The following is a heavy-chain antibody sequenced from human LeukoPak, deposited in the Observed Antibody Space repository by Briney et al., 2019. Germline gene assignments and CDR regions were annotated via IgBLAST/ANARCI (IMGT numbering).Heavy chain of an antibody. Sequence: GGSLRLSCAASGFTFSLYNMNWVRQAPGKGLEWVANMKQDGSEKYYVDSVKGRFTISRDNAKNSLYLQMNSLRAEDTAVYYCARVINYYYDSSAFDYWGQGTLVTVSS. CDR3: ARVINYYYDSSAFDY. J-gene: IGHJ4*02. CDR2: MKQDGSEK. V-gene: IGHV3-7*01. CDR1: GFTFSLYN. D-gene: IGHD3-22*01.